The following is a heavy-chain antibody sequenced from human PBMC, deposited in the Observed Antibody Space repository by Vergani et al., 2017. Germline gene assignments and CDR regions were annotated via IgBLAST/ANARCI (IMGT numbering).Heavy chain of an antibody. CDR2: ISYDGSNK. J-gene: IGHJ4*02. Sequence: QVQLVESGGGVVQPGRSLRLSCAASGFTFSSYGMPWVRQAPGKGLEWVAVISYDGSNKYYADSVKGRFTISRDNSKNTLYLQMNSLRAEDTAVYYCAKISWGYDSSGYFDYWGQGTLVTVSS. CDR1: GFTFSSYG. V-gene: IGHV3-30*18. D-gene: IGHD3-22*01. CDR3: AKISWGYDSSGYFDY.